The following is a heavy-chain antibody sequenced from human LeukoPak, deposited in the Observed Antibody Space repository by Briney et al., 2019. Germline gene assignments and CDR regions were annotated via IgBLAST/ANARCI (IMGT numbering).Heavy chain of an antibody. J-gene: IGHJ4*02. CDR2: MNPNSGNT. D-gene: IGHD6-13*01. CDR3: ARSWVAAAACFDY. CDR1: GYTFTSYD. V-gene: IGHV1-8*01. Sequence: ASVKVSCKASGYTFTSYDINWVRQATGQGLEWMGWMNPNSGNTGYAQKFQGRVTITRSTSISTAYMELSSLRSEDTAVYYCARSWVAAAACFDYWGQGTLVTVSS.